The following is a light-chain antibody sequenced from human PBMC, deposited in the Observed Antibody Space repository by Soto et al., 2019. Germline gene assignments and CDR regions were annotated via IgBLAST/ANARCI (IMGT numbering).Light chain of an antibody. J-gene: IGKJ1*01. CDR2: GAS. V-gene: IGKV3-15*01. Sequence: EIVLTQSPGTLSLSPGERATLSCRASQSVSSSYLAWYRQKPGQAPRLLIYGASTRATGIPARFSGRGSGTEFTLTITSLQSEDFAVYYCQQYNDWLWTFGQGTKVDIK. CDR1: QSVSSSY. CDR3: QQYNDWLWT.